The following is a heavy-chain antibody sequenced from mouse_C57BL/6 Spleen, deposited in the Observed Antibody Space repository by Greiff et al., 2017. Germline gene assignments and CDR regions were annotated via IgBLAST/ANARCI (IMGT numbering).Heavy chain of an antibody. Sequence: QVQLQQSGADLARPGASVKMSCKASGYTFTSYTMHWVKQRTGQGLEWIGSMNPSSGYTKYNQKFKDKATWTADKSSSTAYMQLSSLTSEDSAVYYCARGTWDFDYWGQGTTLTVSS. CDR1: GYTFTSYT. J-gene: IGHJ2*01. D-gene: IGHD3-3*01. CDR2: MNPSSGYT. V-gene: IGHV1-4*01. CDR3: ARGTWDFDY.